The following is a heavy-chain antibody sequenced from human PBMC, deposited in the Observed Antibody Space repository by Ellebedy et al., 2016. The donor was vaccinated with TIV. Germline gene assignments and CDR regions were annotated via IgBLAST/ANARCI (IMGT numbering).Heavy chain of an antibody. D-gene: IGHD3-10*01. CDR1: GDSVSNDRAA. CDR3: AREGTMIRGIRNWFDP. CDR2: TFYRSQWYY. J-gene: IGHJ5*02. V-gene: IGHV6-1*01. Sequence: SETLSLXCAISGDSVSNDRAAWNWIRQSPSRGLEWLGRTFYRSQWYYDYAVSVRGRITINPDTSKNQLSLQLNSVTPEDTAVYYCAREGTMIRGIRNWFDPWGQGTLVIVSS.